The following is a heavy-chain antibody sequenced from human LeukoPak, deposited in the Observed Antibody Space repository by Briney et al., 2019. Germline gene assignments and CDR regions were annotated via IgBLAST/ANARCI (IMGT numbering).Heavy chain of an antibody. CDR3: AKRSVAGTGYYFDC. V-gene: IGHV3-23*01. Sequence: GGSLRLSCAASGFTFTSYAMNWVRQAPGKGLEWVSAISGSGGSTYYADSVKGRFTISRDNSKNTLYLQMNSLRAEDTAVYYCAKRSVAGTGYYFDCWGQGTLVTVSS. D-gene: IGHD6-19*01. CDR1: GFTFTSYA. J-gene: IGHJ4*02. CDR2: ISGSGGST.